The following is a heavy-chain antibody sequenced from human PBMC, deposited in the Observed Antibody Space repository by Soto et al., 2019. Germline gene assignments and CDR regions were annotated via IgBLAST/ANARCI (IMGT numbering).Heavy chain of an antibody. CDR2: INAGNGHT. CDR1: GYTFPSHS. Sequence: QVQLVQSGAEVREPGASVKVYCKASGYTFPSHSIHWVRQAPGQRLEWMGWINAGNGHTNYSQRFQGRVTITRDTSATTAYLDLSNLRFEDTAVYYCARESHIVVGAFDIWGQGTMVTVSS. J-gene: IGHJ3*02. CDR3: ARESHIVVGAFDI. V-gene: IGHV1-3*01. D-gene: IGHD3-22*01.